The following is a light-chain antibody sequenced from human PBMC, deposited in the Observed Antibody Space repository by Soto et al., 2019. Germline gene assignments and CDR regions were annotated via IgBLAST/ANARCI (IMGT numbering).Light chain of an antibody. V-gene: IGLV2-14*01. CDR1: SSDVGGYNY. CDR3: SSYTSSSTPLSV. CDR2: DVS. J-gene: IGLJ1*01. Sequence: QSALTQPASGSGSPGQSITISCTGTSSDVGGYNYVSWYQQHPGKAPKLMIYDVSNRPSGVSNRFSGSKSGNTASLTISGLQAEDEADYYCSSYTSSSTPLSVFGTGTKVTVL.